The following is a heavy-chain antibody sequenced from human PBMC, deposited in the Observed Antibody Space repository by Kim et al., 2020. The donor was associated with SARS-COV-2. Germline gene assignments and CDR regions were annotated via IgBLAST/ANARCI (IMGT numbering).Heavy chain of an antibody. J-gene: IGHJ6*03. Sequence: ASVKVSCKASGYTFTSYDINWVRQATGQGLEWMGWMNPNSGNTGYAQKFQGRVTMTRNTSISTAYMELSSLRSEDTAVYYCAREVRGSGFGVVIIRAYYMDVWGKGTTVTVSS. CDR3: AREVRGSGFGVVIIRAYYMDV. V-gene: IGHV1-8*01. CDR1: GYTFTSYD. D-gene: IGHD3-3*01. CDR2: MNPNSGNT.